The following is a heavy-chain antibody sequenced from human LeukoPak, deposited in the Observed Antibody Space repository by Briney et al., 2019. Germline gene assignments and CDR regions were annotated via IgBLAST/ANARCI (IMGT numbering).Heavy chain of an antibody. CDR1: GFTFSDYY. D-gene: IGHD3-22*01. CDR2: IGSSGSTI. J-gene: IGHJ4*02. V-gene: IGHV3-11*04. CDR3: ARGTKLGYYDSSGSLGY. Sequence: GGSLRLSCAASGFTFSDYYMSWIRQAPGKGLEWVSYIGSSGSTIYYADSVKGRFTISRDNAKNSLYLQMNSLRAEDTAVYYCARGTKLGYYDSSGSLGYWGQGTLVTVSS.